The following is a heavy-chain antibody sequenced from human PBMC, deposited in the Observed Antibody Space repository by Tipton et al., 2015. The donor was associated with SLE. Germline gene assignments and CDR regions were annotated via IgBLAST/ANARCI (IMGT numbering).Heavy chain of an antibody. CDR1: GDSIPSNSAA. D-gene: IGHD6-13*01. CDR2: TYYRSRWYR. V-gene: IGHV6-1*01. Sequence: GLVEPSQTLSLTCAISGDSIPSNSAAWNWIRQSPSRGLEWLGRTYYRSRWYRDYAVSVKSRISIDADTSKNQISLQLNSVTPEDTAVYYCTRDSSISTGGDYFDYWGQGTLVTVSS. J-gene: IGHJ4*02. CDR3: TRDSSISTGGDYFDY.